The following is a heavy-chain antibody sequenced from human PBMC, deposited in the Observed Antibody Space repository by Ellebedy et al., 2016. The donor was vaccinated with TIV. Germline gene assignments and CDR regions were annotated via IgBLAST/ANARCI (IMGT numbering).Heavy chain of an antibody. CDR3: PRLRRGPWHFDL. Sequence: GESLKISCAASGFTFSSYWMHWVRQAPGKGLEWVANINQDGGDKSYMDSVKGRFTISRDNAKNSLFLEMNSLRAEDTAVYFCPRLRRGPWHFDLWGRGTLVTVSS. V-gene: IGHV3-7*01. CDR1: GFTFSSYW. D-gene: IGHD3-16*01. J-gene: IGHJ2*01. CDR2: INQDGGDK.